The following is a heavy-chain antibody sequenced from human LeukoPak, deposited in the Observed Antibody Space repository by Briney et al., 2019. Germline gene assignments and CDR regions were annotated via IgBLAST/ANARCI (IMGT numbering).Heavy chain of an antibody. Sequence: SETLSLTCTASGGSVSSGTYYWSLIRQPPGKGLEWIGYIYYSGSTNYNPSLKSRVTISVDTSKNQFSLKLSSLTAADTAVYYCARAEGANGGYSYYYYGMDVWGQGTTVTVSS. CDR1: GGSVSSGTYY. CDR2: IYYSGST. CDR3: ARAEGANGGYSYYYYGMDV. D-gene: IGHD2-8*01. J-gene: IGHJ6*02. V-gene: IGHV4-61*01.